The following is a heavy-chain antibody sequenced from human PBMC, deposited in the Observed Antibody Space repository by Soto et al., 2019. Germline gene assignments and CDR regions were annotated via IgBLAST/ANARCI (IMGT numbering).Heavy chain of an antibody. CDR1: GDSINTNNW. CDR3: ARDTHWGLGD. J-gene: IGHJ4*02. Sequence: QVQLQESGPGLVKPSETLSLTCAVSGDSINTNNWLSWVRQPPGRGLEWIGEIYHTGSTNYTPSLKSRVTISAARSKNQLSLRLNSVTAADTAVYFCARDTHWGLGDWGQGTLVIVSS. V-gene: IGHV4-4*02. D-gene: IGHD7-27*01. CDR2: IYHTGST.